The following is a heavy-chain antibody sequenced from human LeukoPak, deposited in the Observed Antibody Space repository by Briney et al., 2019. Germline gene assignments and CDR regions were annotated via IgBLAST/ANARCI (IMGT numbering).Heavy chain of an antibody. Sequence: GGSLRLSCTASGFTFSSYVISWVRQAPGKGLEWVSGISGSGGSTYYADSVKGRFTISRDNSKNTLYLQMNSLRAEDTAVYYCAKESFIPYRYHSSGYIDYWGQGTLVTVSS. CDR1: GFTFSSYV. J-gene: IGHJ4*02. D-gene: IGHD3-22*01. CDR2: ISGSGGST. CDR3: AKESFIPYRYHSSGYIDY. V-gene: IGHV3-23*01.